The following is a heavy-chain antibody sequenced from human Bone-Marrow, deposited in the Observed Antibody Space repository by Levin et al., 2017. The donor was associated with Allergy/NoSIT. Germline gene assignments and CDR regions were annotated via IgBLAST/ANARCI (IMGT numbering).Heavy chain of an antibody. Sequence: SETLSLTCTVSGGSISDTTNYWGWLRQPPGKGLEWIGGIYYTGSTYYNPSLESRVTISVDTSKNQFSLNLTSVTAADTAVYYCPRDSGTYSSWFDPWGQGTLVSVSS. D-gene: IGHD1-26*01. V-gene: IGHV4-39*07. CDR3: PRDSGTYSSWFDP. CDR2: IYYTGST. CDR1: GGSISDTTNY. J-gene: IGHJ5*02.